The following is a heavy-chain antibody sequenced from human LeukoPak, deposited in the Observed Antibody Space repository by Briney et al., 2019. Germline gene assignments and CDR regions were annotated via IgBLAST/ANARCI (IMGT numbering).Heavy chain of an antibody. CDR2: IYSGGST. V-gene: IGHV3-66*01. J-gene: IGHJ4*02. CDR1: GGSFSGYY. D-gene: IGHD5-24*01. CDR3: AREGEMATPYYFDY. Sequence: ETLSLTCAVYGGSFSGYYWSWIRQPPGKGLEWVSVIYSGGSTYYADSVKGRFTISRDNSKNTLYLQMNSLRAEDTAVYYCAREGEMATPYYFDYWGQGTLVTVSS.